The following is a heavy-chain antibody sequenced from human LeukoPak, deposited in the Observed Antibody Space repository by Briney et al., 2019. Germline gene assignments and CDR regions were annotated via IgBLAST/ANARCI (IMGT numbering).Heavy chain of an antibody. CDR2: ISNNGGYT. CDR3: AKGPAAAMTVNNYYFDY. J-gene: IGHJ4*02. V-gene: IGHV3-23*01. Sequence: GGSLRLSCAASGFTFSSSAMSWVRQAPGKGLEWVSAISNNGGYTYYADSVQGRFTISRDNSKSTLCLQMNSLRAEDTAVYYCAKGPAAAMTVNNYYFDYWGQGTLVTVSS. D-gene: IGHD6-13*01. CDR1: GFTFSSSA.